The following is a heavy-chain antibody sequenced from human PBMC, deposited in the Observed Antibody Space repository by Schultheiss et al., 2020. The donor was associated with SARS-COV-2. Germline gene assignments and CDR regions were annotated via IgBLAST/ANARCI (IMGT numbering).Heavy chain of an antibody. CDR2: IKSKTDGGTT. V-gene: IGHV3-15*01. CDR1: GFTFSNAW. D-gene: IGHD6-19*01. J-gene: IGHJ3*02. Sequence: SCAASGFTFSNAWMSWVRQAPGKGLEWVGRIKSKTDGGTTDYAAPVKGRFTISRDDSKNTLYLQMNSLKTEDTAVYYCTTDTASSGCRRDAFDIWGQGTMVTVSS. CDR3: TTDTASSGCRRDAFDI.